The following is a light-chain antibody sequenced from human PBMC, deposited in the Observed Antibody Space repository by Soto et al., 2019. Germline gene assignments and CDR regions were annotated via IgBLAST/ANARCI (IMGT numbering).Light chain of an antibody. CDR3: QQYGSSWT. CDR2: GAS. J-gene: IGKJ1*01. CDR1: QSVSNNY. Sequence: IVLKHPPGALCLSPGERATLSCRASQSVSNNYLAWYQQKPGQAPRLLIYGASNRATGIPDRFSGSGSGTDFTLTISRLEPEDFGMYYCQQYGSSWTFGQGTKVDNK. V-gene: IGKV3-20*01.